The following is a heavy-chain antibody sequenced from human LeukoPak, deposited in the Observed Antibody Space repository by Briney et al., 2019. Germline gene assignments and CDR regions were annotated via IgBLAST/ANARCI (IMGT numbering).Heavy chain of an antibody. V-gene: IGHV1-2*06. CDR3: AREEKYDFWSGSNFNWFDP. J-gene: IGHJ5*02. Sequence: ASVKVSCKASGYTFTGYYMHWVRRAPGQGLEWMGRNNPNSGGTNYAQKFQGRVTMTRDTSISTAYMELSRLRSDDTAVYYCAREEKYDFWSGSNFNWFDPWGQGTLVTVSS. D-gene: IGHD3-3*01. CDR2: NNPNSGGT. CDR1: GYTFTGYY.